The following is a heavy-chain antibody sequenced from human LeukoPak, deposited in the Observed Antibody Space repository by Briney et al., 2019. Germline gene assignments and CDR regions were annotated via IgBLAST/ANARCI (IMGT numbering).Heavy chain of an antibody. CDR1: GFTFSSYA. CDR2: ISYDGSNK. J-gene: IGHJ4*02. D-gene: IGHD2-15*01. V-gene: IGHV3-30-3*01. CDR3: ARDVMPGYCSGGSCQPGNY. Sequence: GRSLRLSCAASGFTFSSYAMHWARQAPGKGLEWVAVISYDGSNKYYADSVKGRFTISRDNSKNTLYLQMNSLRAEDTAVYYCARDVMPGYCSGGSCQPGNYWGQGTLVTVSS.